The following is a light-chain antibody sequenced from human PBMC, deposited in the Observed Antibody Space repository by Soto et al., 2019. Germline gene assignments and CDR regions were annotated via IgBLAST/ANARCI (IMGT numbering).Light chain of an antibody. J-gene: IGKJ5*01. CDR2: DSS. CDR1: QSVPRH. Sequence: VWTLYPATLAVSPEERATLSCRASQSVPRHLAWYQQRPGLAPRLLIYDSSSRATGIPDRFSGSGSGTDFTLTISRLEPEDFAVYYCQQYGSSPISFGQGTRLEIK. CDR3: QQYGSSPIS. V-gene: IGKV3D-20*01.